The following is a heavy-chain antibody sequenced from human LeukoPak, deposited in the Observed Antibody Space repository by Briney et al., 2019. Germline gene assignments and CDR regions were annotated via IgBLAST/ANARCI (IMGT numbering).Heavy chain of an antibody. CDR2: MNPNSGNT. CDR3: ARDGDGYNYPVDY. Sequence: GASVKVSCKTSGYTFTSDDINWVRQATGQGLEWMGWMNPNSGNTGYAQKLQGRVTMTTDTSTSTAYMELRSLRSDDTAVYYCARDGDGYNYPVDYWGQGTLVTVSS. V-gene: IGHV1-8*01. CDR1: GYTFTSDD. J-gene: IGHJ4*02. D-gene: IGHD5-24*01.